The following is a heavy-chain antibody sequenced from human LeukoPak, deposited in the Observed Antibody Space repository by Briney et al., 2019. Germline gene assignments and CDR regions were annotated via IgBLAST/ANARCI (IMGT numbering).Heavy chain of an antibody. J-gene: IGHJ3*02. V-gene: IGHV3-74*01. D-gene: IGHD3-10*01. CDR1: GFTFSSYW. Sequence: GGSLRLSCVASGFTFSSYWMHWVRQAPGKGLVWVSRISSDGSSTSYADSVKGRFTISRDNAKNTLYLQMNSLRAEDTAVYYCARANYYGSGRAAFDIWGQGTMVTVSS. CDR3: ARANYYGSGRAAFDI. CDR2: ISSDGSST.